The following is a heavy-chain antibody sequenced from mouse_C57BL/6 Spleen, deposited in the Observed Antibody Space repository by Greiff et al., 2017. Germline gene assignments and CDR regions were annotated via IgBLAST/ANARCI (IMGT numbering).Heavy chain of an antibody. D-gene: IGHD1-1*01. V-gene: IGHV1-80*01. CDR3: ARDYGSSPYFDY. CDR1: GYAFSSYW. Sequence: VQLQQSGAELVKPGASVKISCKASGYAFSSYWMNWVKQRPGKGLEWIGQIYPGDGDTNYNGKLKGKATLTADKSSSTAYMQLSSLTSADSAVYFCARDYGSSPYFDYWGQGTTLTVSS. CDR2: IYPGDGDT. J-gene: IGHJ2*01.